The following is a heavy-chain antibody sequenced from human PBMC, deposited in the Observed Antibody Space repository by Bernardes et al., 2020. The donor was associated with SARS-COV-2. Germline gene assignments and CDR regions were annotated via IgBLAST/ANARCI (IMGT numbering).Heavy chain of an antibody. J-gene: IGHJ4*02. D-gene: IGHD3-3*02. CDR2: INTDGRTI. Sequence: GGSLRLSCAASGFTFTNSWMPWVRQVPGKGLVWVSRINTDGRTINYADSVKGRFTISRDNAKSMVYLQMNSLRAEDTDIYYCARRISADGYYYFDSWGQGTLVTVSS. CDR3: ARRISADGYYYFDS. V-gene: IGHV3-74*01. CDR1: GFTFTNSW.